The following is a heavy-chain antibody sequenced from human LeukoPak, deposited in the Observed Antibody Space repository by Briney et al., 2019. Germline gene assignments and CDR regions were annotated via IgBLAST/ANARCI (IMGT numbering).Heavy chain of an antibody. D-gene: IGHD2-2*01. V-gene: IGHV3-23*01. CDR2: IIGRGGST. CDR3: ARDGLRSCTSSSCYPGEDAFDI. J-gene: IGHJ3*02. Sequence: GGSLRLSCAAAGFTFSSYAMSWVRQAAGEGLEWVSAIIGRGGSTYYADSVEGRFTIARDNSKKTLYLQMNSLRAEATAVYYCARDGLRSCTSSSCYPGEDAFDIWGQGTMVTVSS. CDR1: GFTFSSYA.